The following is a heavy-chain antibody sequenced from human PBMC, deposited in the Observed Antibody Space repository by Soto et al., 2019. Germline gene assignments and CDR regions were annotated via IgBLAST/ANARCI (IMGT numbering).Heavy chain of an antibody. CDR3: ARGRILTYDILTGHYYFDL. V-gene: IGHV1-2*02. J-gene: IGHJ4*02. D-gene: IGHD3-9*01. CDR2: IDPYTGDT. Sequence: QEQLVQSGAEGRKPGASMKVSCKASGYSFTGYYLHWMRQAPGQGLEWMGWIDPYTGDTRNAQKSQGRMTMTRDTSIGTAYMELSRLRSGDTAVYYCARGRILTYDILTGHYYFDLWGQGTLVTVSS. CDR1: GYSFTGYY.